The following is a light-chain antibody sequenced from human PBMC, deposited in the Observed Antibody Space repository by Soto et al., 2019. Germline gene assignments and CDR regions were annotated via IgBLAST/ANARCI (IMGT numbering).Light chain of an antibody. J-gene: IGLJ2*01. CDR3: SSYGGSDNLV. V-gene: IGLV2-8*01. CDR1: RSDIGDYNY. Sequence: QSALTQPPSASGSPGQSVTISCTGTRSDIGDYNYVSWYQQHPGKVPKLMIYEVSKRPSGVPDRFSGSKSGNTASLTVSGLQAEDEADYYCSSYGGSDNLVFGGGTKVTVL. CDR2: EVS.